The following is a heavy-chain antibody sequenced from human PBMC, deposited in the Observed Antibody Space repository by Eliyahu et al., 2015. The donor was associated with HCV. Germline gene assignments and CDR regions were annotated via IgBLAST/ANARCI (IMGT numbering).Heavy chain of an antibody. CDR3: ARLTWATTVTSRRYYYYYMDV. Sequence: GKGLEWIGYIYYSGSTNYNPSLKSRVTISVDTSKNQFSLKLSSVTAADTAVYYCARLTWATTVTSRRYYYYYMDVWGKGTTVTVS. J-gene: IGHJ6*03. CDR2: IYYSGST. V-gene: IGHV4-59*08. D-gene: IGHD4-17*01.